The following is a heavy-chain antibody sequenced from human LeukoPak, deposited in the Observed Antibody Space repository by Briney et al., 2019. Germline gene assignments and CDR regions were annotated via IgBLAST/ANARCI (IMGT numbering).Heavy chain of an antibody. J-gene: IGHJ4*02. CDR2: ISYDGSNK. CDR3: ARGCPSTSCSPGY. V-gene: IGHV3-30*01. CDR1: GFTFSSYA. D-gene: IGHD2-2*01. Sequence: GRSLRLSCAASGFTFSSYAMHWVRQAPGKGLEWVAVISYDGSNKYYADSVKGRFTISRDNSKNTLYLQMNSLRAEDTAVYYCARGCPSTSCSPGYWDQGTLVTVSS.